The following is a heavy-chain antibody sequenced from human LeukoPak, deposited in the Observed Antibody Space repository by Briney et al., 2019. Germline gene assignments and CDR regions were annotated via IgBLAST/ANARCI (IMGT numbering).Heavy chain of an antibody. CDR2: IGRQGDSDAT. V-gene: IGHV3-73*01. J-gene: IGHJ4*02. CDR1: GLTFSGSG. Sequence: GGSLKLSCAASGLTFSGSGIHWVRQASGKGLEWLGRIGRQGDSDATRYAASLKGKFTISRVDSRNTAYLQMNGLKTEDTAVYYCAGDYNFLTGLNYWGQGTLVTVSS. D-gene: IGHD3-9*01. CDR3: AGDYNFLTGLNY.